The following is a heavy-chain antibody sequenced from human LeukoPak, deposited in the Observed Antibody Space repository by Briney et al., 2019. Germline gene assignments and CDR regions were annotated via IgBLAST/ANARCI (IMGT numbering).Heavy chain of an antibody. CDR3: AKASGYCSSTSCYYYYYGMDV. D-gene: IGHD2-2*01. CDR1: GFTFDDYT. Sequence: GGSLRLSCAASGFTFDDYTMHWVRQAPGKGLEWVSLISWDGGSTYYADSVKGRFTISRDNSKNSLYLQMNSLRTEDTALYYCAKASGYCSSTSCYYYYYGMDVWGQGATVTVSS. V-gene: IGHV3-43*01. J-gene: IGHJ6*02. CDR2: ISWDGGST.